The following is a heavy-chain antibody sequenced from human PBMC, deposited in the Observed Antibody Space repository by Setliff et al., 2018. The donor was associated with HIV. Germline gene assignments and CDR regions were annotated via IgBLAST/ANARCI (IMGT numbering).Heavy chain of an antibody. D-gene: IGHD6-13*01. J-gene: IGHJ4*02. CDR1: GGSINSYF. CDR2: ISYSGST. CDR3: ASETATGQI. Sequence: PSETLSLTCTVSGGSINSYFWSWIRQPPGKGLEWIAYISYSGSTNYNPSLQSRVTISADTSKNQFSLKLNSVTAADTAVYYCASETATGQIWGQGTLVTVSS. V-gene: IGHV4-59*01.